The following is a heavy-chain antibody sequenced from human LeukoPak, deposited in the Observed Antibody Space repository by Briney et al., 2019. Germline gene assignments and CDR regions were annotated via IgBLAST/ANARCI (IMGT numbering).Heavy chain of an antibody. CDR1: GGSFSGYY. Sequence: SETQSLTCAVYGGSFSGYYWSWIRQPPGKGLEWIGEINHSGSTNYNPSLKSRVTISVDTSKNQFSLKLSSVTAADTAVYYCARGGYSYGSWGQGTLVTVSS. D-gene: IGHD5-18*01. J-gene: IGHJ4*02. CDR2: INHSGST. CDR3: ARGGYSYGS. V-gene: IGHV4-34*01.